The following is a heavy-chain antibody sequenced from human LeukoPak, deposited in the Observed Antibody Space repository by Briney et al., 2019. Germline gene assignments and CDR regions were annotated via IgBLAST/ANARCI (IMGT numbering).Heavy chain of an antibody. D-gene: IGHD3-3*01. V-gene: IGHV3-15*01. CDR3: TTPLRFWSGYYTFDY. J-gene: IGHJ4*02. CDR1: GFTFSSYW. CDR2: IKSKTDGGTT. Sequence: PGGSLRLSCAASGFTFSSYWMSWVRQAPGKGLEWVGRIKSKTDGGTTDYAAPVKGRFTISRDDSKNTLYLQMNSLKTEDTAVYYCTTPLRFWSGYYTFDYWGQGTLVTVSS.